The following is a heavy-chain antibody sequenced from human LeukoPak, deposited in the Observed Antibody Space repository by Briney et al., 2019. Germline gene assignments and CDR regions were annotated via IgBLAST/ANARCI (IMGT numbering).Heavy chain of an antibody. J-gene: IGHJ5*02. D-gene: IGHD1-26*01. CDR1: GFSFSNNW. CDR2: IRYDGTNR. Sequence: GGSLRLSCAASGFSFSNNWMSWVRQAPGKALEWVAFIRYDGTNRYYADSMKGRFTISRDYSKNTLYLQVNSLRVEDTAVYYCAKDRMLWGTTNPKFDPWGQGTLVTVSS. CDR3: AKDRMLWGTTNPKFDP. V-gene: IGHV3-30*02.